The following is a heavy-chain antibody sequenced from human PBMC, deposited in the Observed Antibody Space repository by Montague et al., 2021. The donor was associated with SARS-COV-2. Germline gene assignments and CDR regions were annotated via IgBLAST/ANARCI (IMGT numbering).Heavy chain of an antibody. CDR3: ARVQRSYDFWSGFSDAFDI. V-gene: IGHV4-59*01. CDR1: GGSINSSV. CDR2: IYYRGST. Sequence: SETLSLTCTVSGGSINSSVWNWSRQPQGKGLELMGYIYYRGSTNYNPSPATRVTITVDASKNKFSLKLSSVTAADTAVYYCARVQRSYDFWSGFSDAFDIWGQGTMVTVSS. D-gene: IGHD3-3*01. J-gene: IGHJ3*02.